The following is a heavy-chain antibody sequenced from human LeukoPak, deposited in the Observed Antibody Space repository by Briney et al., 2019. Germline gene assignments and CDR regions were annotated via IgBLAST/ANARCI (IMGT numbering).Heavy chain of an antibody. CDR3: ARAPSQWLVYLFDY. V-gene: IGHV1-2*02. Sequence: ASVKVSCKASGYTFTSYDINWVRQAPGQGLEWMGWINPNSGGTNYAQKFQGRVTMTRDTSISTAYMELSRLRSDDTAVYYCARAPSQWLVYLFDYWGQGTLVTVSS. CDR2: INPNSGGT. CDR1: GYTFTSYD. D-gene: IGHD6-19*01. J-gene: IGHJ4*02.